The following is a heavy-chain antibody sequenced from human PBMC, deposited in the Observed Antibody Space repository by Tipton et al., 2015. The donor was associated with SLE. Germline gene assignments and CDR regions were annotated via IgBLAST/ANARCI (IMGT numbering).Heavy chain of an antibody. V-gene: IGHV4-39*07. CDR3: ARTFPYGGFDP. J-gene: IGHJ5*02. CDR1: DGSISSSSYY. Sequence: TLSLTCTVSDGSISSSSYYWGWIRQPPGKGLEWIGSIYYSGSTYYHPSLKSRVTISVDTSKNQFSLKLSSVTAADTAVYYCARTFPYGGFDPWGQGTLVTVSS. D-gene: IGHD4-23*01. CDR2: IYYSGST.